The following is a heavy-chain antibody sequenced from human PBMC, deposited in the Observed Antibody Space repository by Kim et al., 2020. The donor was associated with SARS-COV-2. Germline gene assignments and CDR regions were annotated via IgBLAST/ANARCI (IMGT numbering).Heavy chain of an antibody. J-gene: IGHJ3*02. V-gene: IGHV4-34*01. D-gene: IGHD6-19*01. Sequence: PSLKSRVTISVDTSKTQFSLKLSSVAAADTAVYYCARLGGGWRTPNAFDIWGQGTMVTVSS. CDR3: ARLGGGWRTPNAFDI.